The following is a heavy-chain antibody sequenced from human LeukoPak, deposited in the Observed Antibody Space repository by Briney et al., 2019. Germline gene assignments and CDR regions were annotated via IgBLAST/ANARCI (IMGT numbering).Heavy chain of an antibody. CDR3: ARGMGGGYCSSTSCLSELFFDY. CDR1: GGSISSSSYY. J-gene: IGHJ4*02. D-gene: IGHD2-2*01. CDR2: IYYSGST. Sequence: PSETLSLTCTVSGGSISSSSYYWGWIRQPPGKGLEWIGSIYYSGSTYYNPSLKSRVTISVDTSKNQFSLKLSSVTAADTAVYYCARGMGGGYCSSTSCLSELFFDYWGQGTLVTVSS. V-gene: IGHV4-39*07.